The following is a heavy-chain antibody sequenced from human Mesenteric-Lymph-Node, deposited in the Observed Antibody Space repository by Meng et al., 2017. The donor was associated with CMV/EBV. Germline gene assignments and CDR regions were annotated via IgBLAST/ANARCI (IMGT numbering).Heavy chain of an antibody. CDR1: GDSVSSNSAA. CDR2: TYYRSKWYN. CDR3: ARRGHNSGSWGMDV. D-gene: IGHD6-19*01. Sequence: SETLSLTCAISGDSVSSNSAAWNWIRQSPSRGLEWLGRTYYRSKWYNEYALSVKSRITINPDTSKNQFSLQLTSVTPEDTAVYYCARRGHNSGSWGMDVWGQGTTVTVSS. J-gene: IGHJ6*02. V-gene: IGHV6-1*01.